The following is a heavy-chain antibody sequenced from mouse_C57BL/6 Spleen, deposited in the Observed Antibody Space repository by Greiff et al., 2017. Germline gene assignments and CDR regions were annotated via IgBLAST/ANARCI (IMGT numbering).Heavy chain of an antibody. CDR3: ARWDYGSSYAMDY. CDR2: IYPGDGDT. D-gene: IGHD1-1*01. CDR1: GYAFSSSW. V-gene: IGHV1-82*01. J-gene: IGHJ4*01. Sequence: VQLQQSGPELVKPGASVKISCKACGYAFSSSWMNWVKQRPGKGLEWIGRIYPGDGDTNYNGKFKGKATLTADKSSSTAYMQLSSLTSEDSAVYFCARWDYGSSYAMDYWGQGTSVTVSS.